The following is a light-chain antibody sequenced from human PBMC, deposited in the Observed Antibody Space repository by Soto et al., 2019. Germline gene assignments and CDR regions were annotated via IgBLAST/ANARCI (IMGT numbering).Light chain of an antibody. J-gene: IGLJ1*01. CDR2: EVS. CDR1: SSDVGGYDY. CDR3: SSYAGSNIFV. V-gene: IGLV2-8*01. Sequence: QSVLTQPPSASGSPGQSVTISCTGTSSDVGGYDYVSWYQQHPGEAPILMIYEVSKRPSGVPDPFYGSKSGDTASLSVSGLQAEDEADYYCSSYAGSNIFVFGTGTKVTVL.